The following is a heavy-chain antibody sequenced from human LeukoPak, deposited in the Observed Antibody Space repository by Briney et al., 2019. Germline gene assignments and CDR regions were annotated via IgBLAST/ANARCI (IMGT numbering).Heavy chain of an antibody. J-gene: IGHJ3*02. CDR3: ATLKDIVVVPAAIPDRDAFDI. Sequence: PSETLSLTCAVYGGSFSGYYWSWIRQPPGKGLEWIGEINHSGSTNYNPSLKSRVTISVDTSKNQFSLKLSSVTAADTAVYYCATLKDIVVVPAAIPDRDAFDIWGQGTMVTVSS. CDR2: INHSGST. D-gene: IGHD2-2*02. CDR1: GGSFSGYY. V-gene: IGHV4-34*01.